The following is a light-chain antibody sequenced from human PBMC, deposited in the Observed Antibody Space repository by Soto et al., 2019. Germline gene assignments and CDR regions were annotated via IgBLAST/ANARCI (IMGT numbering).Light chain of an antibody. V-gene: IGLV2-14*03. CDR2: DVS. CDR3: SSFTSSSSLV. CDR1: SSDVGRYYY. J-gene: IGLJ2*01. Sequence: QSALTQPASVSGSPGQSITISCTGTSSDVGRYYYVSWYQHHPGKAPKLLIYDVSNRPSGISNRFSGSKSGNTASLTISGLQAEDEADYYCSSFTSSSSLVFGGGTKVTVL.